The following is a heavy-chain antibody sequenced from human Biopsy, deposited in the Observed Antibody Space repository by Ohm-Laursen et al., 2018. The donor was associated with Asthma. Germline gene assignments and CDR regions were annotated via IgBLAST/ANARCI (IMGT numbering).Heavy chain of an antibody. J-gene: IGHJ4*02. CDR2: INPSGGST. Sequence: ASVKVSCKTSGYTFTAYYMHWVRQAPGQGLEWMGIINPSGGSTSYAQKFQGRVTMTRDTSTSTVYMELSSLRSEDTAVYYCARRGITGTTLDYWGQGTLVTVSS. CDR3: ARRGITGTTLDY. D-gene: IGHD1-7*01. V-gene: IGHV1-46*01. CDR1: GYTFTAYY.